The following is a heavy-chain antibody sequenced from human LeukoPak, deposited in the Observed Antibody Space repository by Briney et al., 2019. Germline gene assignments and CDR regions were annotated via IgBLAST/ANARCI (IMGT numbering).Heavy chain of an antibody. CDR1: GFSVSTSGVG. CDR2: IYWADDK. CDR3: ALNTGYSPGAFDI. Sequence: SGPTLVKPTQTLTLTCSFSGFSVSTSGVGVGWIRQRPGKALEWLALIYWADDKSYSPSLKSRITITKDTSKNQVVLTMTNMDPEDTATYLCALNTGYSPGAFDIWGQGALVTVSS. V-gene: IGHV2-5*02. J-gene: IGHJ3*02. D-gene: IGHD3-9*01.